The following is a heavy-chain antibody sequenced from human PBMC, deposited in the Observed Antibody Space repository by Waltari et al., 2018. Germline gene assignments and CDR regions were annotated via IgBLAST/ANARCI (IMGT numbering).Heavy chain of an antibody. CDR1: GGSFSSYS. CDR3: TTSSYCGTTTCYQYYGMDV. Sequence: QVRLVQSGAEVKKPGSSVKVSCKAFGGSFSSYSINWVRQAPGQGLEWMGGIIPVFGTANYAQKCQDRRAITADESTSTAYMELSSLRSEDTAAYYCTTSSYCGTTTCYQYYGMDVWGQGTTVTVSS. D-gene: IGHD2-2*01. J-gene: IGHJ6*02. V-gene: IGHV1-69*01. CDR2: IIPVFGTA.